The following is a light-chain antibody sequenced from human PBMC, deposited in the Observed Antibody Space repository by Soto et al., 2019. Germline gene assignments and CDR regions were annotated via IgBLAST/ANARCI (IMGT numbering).Light chain of an antibody. CDR2: HAS. CDR1: QSIDRW. Sequence: IQMTQSTSTLPASVGNRVTITCRASQSIDRWLALYQQKPGKAPKILIYHASSLETGVPDRFSGSGSGKDCTLTISRLEPEDFALYYCQHYGSSLRGTLAQGTKVDI. J-gene: IGKJ1*01. CDR3: QHYGSSLRGT. V-gene: IGKV1-5*01.